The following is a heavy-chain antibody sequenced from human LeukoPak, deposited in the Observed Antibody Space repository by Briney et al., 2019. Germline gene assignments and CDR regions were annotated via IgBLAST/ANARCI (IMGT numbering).Heavy chain of an antibody. Sequence: PGGSLRLSCAASGFTFTSYAMNWVRQAPGKGLEWVSTVIGDSTYYRDSVKGRFTISRDKANNMLYLQMNSLRAEDTAVYFCAKAAVGFRVDAWGQGSQVTVSS. V-gene: IGHV3-23*01. CDR2: VIGDST. CDR3: AKAAVGFRVDA. J-gene: IGHJ5*02. CDR1: GFTFTSYA. D-gene: IGHD3-10*01.